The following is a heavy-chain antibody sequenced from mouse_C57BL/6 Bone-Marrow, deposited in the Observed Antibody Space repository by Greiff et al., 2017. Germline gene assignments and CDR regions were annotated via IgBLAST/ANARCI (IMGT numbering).Heavy chain of an antibody. CDR2: INYDGSST. CDR1: GFTFSDYY. CDR3: ARDNYYGFDY. Sequence: LQQSEGGLVQPGSSMKLSCTASGFTFSDYYMAWVRQVPEKGLEWVANINYDGSSTYYLDSLKSRFIISRDNAKNILYLQMSSLKSEDTATYYCARDNYYGFDYWGQGTTLTVSS. V-gene: IGHV5-16*01. D-gene: IGHD1-1*01. J-gene: IGHJ2*01.